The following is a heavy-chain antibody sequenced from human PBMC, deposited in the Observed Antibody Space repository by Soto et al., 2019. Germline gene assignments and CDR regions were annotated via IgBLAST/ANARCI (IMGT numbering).Heavy chain of an antibody. CDR3: ARVYDYCPAAFDY. J-gene: IGHJ4*02. V-gene: IGHV1-2*02. D-gene: IGHD3-16*01. CDR2: INPNSGGT. Sequence: QVQLVQSGAEVKKPGASVKVSCKASGYTFTGYYMHWVRQAPGQGLEWMGWINPNSGGTNYAQKFQGRVTMTRDTSISTAYMELSSLRSDDTDVYYFARVYDYCPAAFDYWGQGTLVTVSS. CDR1: GYTFTGYY.